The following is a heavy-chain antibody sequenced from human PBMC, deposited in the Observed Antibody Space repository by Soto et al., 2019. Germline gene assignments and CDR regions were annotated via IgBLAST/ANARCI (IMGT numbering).Heavy chain of an antibody. D-gene: IGHD6-19*01. CDR3: ARVASGWYWDFDY. Sequence: ASETLSLTCTVSGGSISSYYWSWIRQPPGKGLEWIGYIYYSGSTNYNPSLKSRVTISVDTSKNQFSLKLSSVTAADTAVYYCARVASGWYWDFDYWGQGPLVTVSS. CDR2: IYYSGST. J-gene: IGHJ4*02. CDR1: GGSISSYY. V-gene: IGHV4-59*01.